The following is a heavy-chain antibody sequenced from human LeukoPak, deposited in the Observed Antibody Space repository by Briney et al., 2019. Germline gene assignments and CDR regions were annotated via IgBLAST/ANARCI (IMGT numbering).Heavy chain of an antibody. J-gene: IGHJ4*02. CDR2: ISSDSTYI. V-gene: IGHV3-21*04. D-gene: IGHD2-21*02. CDR1: GFTFSTCT. CDR3: APTGKVTVGIGY. Sequence: GGSLRLSCAASGFTFSTCTMHWVRQSPGKGLEWVSSISSDSTYIYYADSVKGRFTTSRDNAKNSLYLQMNRLRADDTAVYYCAPTGKVTVGIGYWGQGTLVTVSS.